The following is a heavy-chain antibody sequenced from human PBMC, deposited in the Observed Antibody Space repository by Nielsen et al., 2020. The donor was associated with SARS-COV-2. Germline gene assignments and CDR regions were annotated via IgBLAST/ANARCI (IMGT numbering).Heavy chain of an antibody. V-gene: IGHV3-11*05. CDR1: GFTFSDYY. J-gene: IGHJ4*02. CDR2: ISSSSSYT. D-gene: IGHD3-22*01. Sequence: GGSLRLSCAASGFTFSDYYMSWIRQAPGKGLEWVSSISSSSSYTNYADSVKGRFTISRDNAKNSLYLQMNSLRAEDTAVYYCARDGHSSGYYPNSDYWGQGTLVTVSS. CDR3: ARDGHSSGYYPNSDY.